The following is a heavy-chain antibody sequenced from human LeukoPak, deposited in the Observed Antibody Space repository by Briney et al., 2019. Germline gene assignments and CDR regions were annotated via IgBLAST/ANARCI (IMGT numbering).Heavy chain of an antibody. V-gene: IGHV3-23*01. Sequence: PGGSLRLSCVASGFTVSSYAMSWVRLAPGKGLEWVTGVRGRDDSTFYADSVRGRFTISRDNSRNALYLQMDSLRAEDTAVYYCAKDGYCTTVTCYGWLDYWGLGTLVTVSS. D-gene: IGHD2-2*03. CDR2: VRGRDDST. CDR3: AKDGYCTTVTCYGWLDY. J-gene: IGHJ4*02. CDR1: GFTVSSYA.